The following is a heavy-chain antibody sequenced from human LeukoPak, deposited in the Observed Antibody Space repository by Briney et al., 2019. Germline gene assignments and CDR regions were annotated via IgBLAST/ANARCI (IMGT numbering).Heavy chain of an antibody. V-gene: IGHV4-30-4*07. Sequence: SETLSLTCAVSGGSISSGGYSWSWIRQPPGKGLEWIGSIYYSGSTYYNPSLKSRVTISVDTSKNQFSPKLSSVTAADTAVYYCARGLQYGLAYWGQGTLVTVSS. CDR3: ARGLQYGLAY. CDR1: GGSISSGGYS. CDR2: IYYSGST. J-gene: IGHJ4*02. D-gene: IGHD4-11*01.